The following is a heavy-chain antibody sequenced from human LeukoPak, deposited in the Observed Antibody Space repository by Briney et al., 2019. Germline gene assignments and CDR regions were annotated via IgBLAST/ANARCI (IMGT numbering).Heavy chain of an antibody. Sequence: GGSLRLSCAASGFTFSSYGMHWVRQAPGKGQEWVAFIRYDGGKKYYADSVKGRFTISRDNAKNCLYLQMNSLRAEDTALYYCARVAADGSGSYTYYYYMDVWGKGTTVTVSS. CDR1: GFTFSSYG. CDR2: IRYDGGKK. CDR3: ARVAADGSGSYTYYYYMDV. J-gene: IGHJ6*03. D-gene: IGHD3-10*01. V-gene: IGHV3-30*02.